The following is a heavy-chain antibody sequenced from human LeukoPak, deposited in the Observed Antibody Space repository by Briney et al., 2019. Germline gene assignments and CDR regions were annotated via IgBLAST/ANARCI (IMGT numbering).Heavy chain of an antibody. CDR2: ISSSSSTI. CDR1: GFTFSSYS. J-gene: IGHJ4*02. D-gene: IGHD3-10*01. Sequence: GGSLRLSCAASGFTFSSYSMNWVRQAPGKGLEWVSYISSSSSTIYYADSVKGRFTISRDNAKNSLYLQMNSLRAEDTAVYYCASSMVRGVISKFDYWGQGTLVTVSS. CDR3: ASSMVRGVISKFDY. V-gene: IGHV3-48*01.